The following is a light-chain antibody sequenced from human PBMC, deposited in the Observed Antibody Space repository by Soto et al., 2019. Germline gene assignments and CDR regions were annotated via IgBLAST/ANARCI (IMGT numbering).Light chain of an antibody. CDR1: ESVRSSY. CDR2: GAS. Sequence: EIVMPQSPAILSVSPGERATLSCRASESVRSSYLAWYQQKPGQAPRLLIYGASTRATGIPDRFTGSGSGTDFTLSVSRLEPEDFAVYFCQQYGSSPATFGQGTKVDI. V-gene: IGKV3-20*01. CDR3: QQYGSSPAT. J-gene: IGKJ1*01.